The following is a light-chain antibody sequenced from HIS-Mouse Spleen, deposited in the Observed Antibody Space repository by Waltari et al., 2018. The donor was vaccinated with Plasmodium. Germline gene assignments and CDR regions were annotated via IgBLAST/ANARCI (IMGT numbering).Light chain of an antibody. CDR2: AAS. Sequence: AIQMTQSPSSLSASVGDRVTITCRASQGIRNDLGWYQQKPGKAPKLLISAASSLQSGVPSRFGGSGSGTDFTLTSSSLQPEDFATYYCLQDYNYPYTFGQGTKLEIK. V-gene: IGKV1-6*01. CDR1: QGIRND. J-gene: IGKJ2*01. CDR3: LQDYNYPYT.